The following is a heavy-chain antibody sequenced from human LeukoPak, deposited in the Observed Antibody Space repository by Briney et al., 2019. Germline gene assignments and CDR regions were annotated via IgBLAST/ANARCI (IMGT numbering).Heavy chain of an antibody. D-gene: IGHD1-26*01. CDR2: ITPSGDGT. CDR3: AKDSPVATW. CDR1: GFTFSSPA. Sequence: GGSLRLSCAASGFTFSSPAMSWVRQTPGKGLEWVSSITPSGDGTYYAASVKGRFTISRDNSKNTLYLQMDSLRADDTAKYYCAKDSPVATWWGQGTLVTVSS. J-gene: IGHJ4*02. V-gene: IGHV3-23*01.